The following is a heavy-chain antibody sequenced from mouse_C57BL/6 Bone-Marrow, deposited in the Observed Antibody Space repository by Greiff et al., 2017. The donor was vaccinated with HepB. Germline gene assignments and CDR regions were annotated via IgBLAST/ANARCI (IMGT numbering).Heavy chain of an antibody. CDR1: GYTFTRYW. CDR2: IAPSDSYT. Sequence: QVQLQQPGAELVRPGTSVKLSCKASGYTFTRYWMHWVKQRPGQGLEWIGVIAPSDSYTNYNQKFKGTATLTVDTSSSTAYMQLSSLTSEDSAVYDCAREMGNYGAMDYWGQGTSVTVSS. V-gene: IGHV1-59*01. D-gene: IGHD2-1*01. CDR3: AREMGNYGAMDY. J-gene: IGHJ4*01.